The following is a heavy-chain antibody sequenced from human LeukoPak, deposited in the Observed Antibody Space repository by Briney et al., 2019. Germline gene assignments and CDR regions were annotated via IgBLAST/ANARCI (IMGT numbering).Heavy chain of an antibody. D-gene: IGHD2-2*01. V-gene: IGHV3-21*01. Sequence: GSLRLSCAASGFTFSSYSMNWVRQATGKGLEWVSSISSSSSYIYYADSVKGRFTISRDNAKNSLYLQMNSLRAEDTAVYYCARQRELGYCSSTSCPSYYYYGMDVWGQGTTVTVSS. CDR1: GFTFSSYS. CDR2: ISSSSSYI. CDR3: ARQRELGYCSSTSCPSYYYYGMDV. J-gene: IGHJ6*02.